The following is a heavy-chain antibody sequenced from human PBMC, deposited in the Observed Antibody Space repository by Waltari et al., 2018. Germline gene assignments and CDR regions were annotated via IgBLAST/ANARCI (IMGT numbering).Heavy chain of an antibody. J-gene: IGHJ6*03. CDR1: GFIFTAYY. D-gene: IGHD2-2*01. CDR3: ARDGSPAASPHYYYYDIDV. Sequence: QAHLLQSGAEVKRPGASLRVSCEASGFIFTAYYLHWVRQAPGQGLEWMGWINPQNVGTNYAQKFQGRVIMTRDMSVRTVYRDLRRLGSDDTAIYYCARDGSPAASPHYYYYDIDVWGKGTTVTIS. V-gene: IGHV1-2*02. CDR2: INPQNVGT.